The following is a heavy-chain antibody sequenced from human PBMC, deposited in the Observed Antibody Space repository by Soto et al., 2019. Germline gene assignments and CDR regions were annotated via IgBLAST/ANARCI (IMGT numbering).Heavy chain of an antibody. CDR2: IYYSGST. V-gene: IGHV4-59*01. J-gene: IGHJ4*02. Sequence: QVQLQESGPGLVKPSETLSLTCTVSGGSISSYYWSWIRQPPGKGLEWIGYIYYSGSTNYNPPLKSRATTSVDASKNQFSRKRSSVTGADTAVYYCARGEGRVARPSGYWGQGTLVTVSS. D-gene: IGHD2-15*01. CDR3: ARGEGRVARPSGY. CDR1: GGSISSYY.